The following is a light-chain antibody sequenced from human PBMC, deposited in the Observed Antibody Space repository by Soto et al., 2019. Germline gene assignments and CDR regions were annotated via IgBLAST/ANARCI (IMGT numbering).Light chain of an antibody. CDR2: GAS. CDR1: QSVSSSY. CDR3: QQYGSSPPWT. Sequence: EIGLKNSPATVSVYPGERATLSCRASQSVSSSYLAWYQQKPGQAPRLLIYGASSRATGIPDRFSGSGSGTDFTLTISRLEPEDFAVYYCQQYGSSPPWTFGHGTKVDIK. J-gene: IGKJ1*01. V-gene: IGKV3-20*01.